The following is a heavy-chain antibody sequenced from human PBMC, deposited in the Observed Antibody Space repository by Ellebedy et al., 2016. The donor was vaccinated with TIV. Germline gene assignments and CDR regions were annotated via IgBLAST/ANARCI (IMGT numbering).Heavy chain of an antibody. J-gene: IGHJ5*02. V-gene: IGHV4-39*01. CDR3: ARLGEIEIVPPAPEGWFDP. D-gene: IGHD2-2*01. CDR1: GASISNSRYY. Sequence: MPSETLSLTCTVSGASISNSRYYWGWLRHPPGKGLEWIGCIYYSGRPFYNPSLKSRVTISVDTSNNQFYLNLTSVSVADTAVYYCARLGEIEIVPPAPEGWFDPWGQGTLVTVSS. CDR2: IYYSGRP.